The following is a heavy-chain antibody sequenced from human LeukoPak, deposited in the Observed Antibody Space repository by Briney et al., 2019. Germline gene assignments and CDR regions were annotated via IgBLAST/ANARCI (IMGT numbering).Heavy chain of an antibody. CDR2: IRSDGSNK. CDR3: ARVAEAAAFDY. V-gene: IGHV3-30*02. J-gene: IGHJ4*02. CDR1: GFSFSSYG. Sequence: GGSLRLSCAGSGFSFSSYGMHWVRQAPGKGLEWMAFIRSDGSNKYYADSVKGRFTISRDNAKNSLYLQMNSLRADDTAVYYCARVAEAAAFDYWGQGTLVTVSS. D-gene: IGHD6-13*01.